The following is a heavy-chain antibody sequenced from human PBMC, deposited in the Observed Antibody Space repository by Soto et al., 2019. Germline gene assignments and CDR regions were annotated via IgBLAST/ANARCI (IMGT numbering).Heavy chain of an antibody. CDR3: ARGGLSTAMVRVCQF. V-gene: IGHV1-3*04. CDR2: INTGNGNT. D-gene: IGHD5-18*01. CDR1: GYSFSHYA. J-gene: IGHJ4*02. Sequence: QVQLVQSGAEVKKPGDSLKVFCKAVGYSFSHYAMHWVRQAPGQRPEWMGWINTGNGNTKYSEKLQDRVTITRDTSASTVYMELSSLRSEDTAIYYCARGGLSTAMVRVCQFWGQGTLVTVSS.